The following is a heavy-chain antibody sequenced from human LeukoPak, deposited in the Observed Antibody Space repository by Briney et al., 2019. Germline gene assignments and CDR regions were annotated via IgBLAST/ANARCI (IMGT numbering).Heavy chain of an antibody. D-gene: IGHD4-17*01. J-gene: IGHJ4*02. CDR3: SSGRPTTSDY. Sequence: GGALRLSCAGSGFTFSSYWMHWVRQVPGKGLVWLSRITSDRRSTSYADSVKGRFTISRDNAKNTLYLQMNSLRAEDTAVYYCSSGRPTTSDYWGQGTMVTVSS. V-gene: IGHV3-74*01. CDR1: GFTFSSYW. CDR2: ITSDRRST.